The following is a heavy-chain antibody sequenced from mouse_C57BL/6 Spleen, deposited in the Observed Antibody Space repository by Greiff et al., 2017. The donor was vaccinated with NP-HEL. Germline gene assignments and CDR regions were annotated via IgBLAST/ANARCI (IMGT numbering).Heavy chain of an antibody. CDR2: IWRGGGT. D-gene: IGHD1-1*01. Sequence: VQLQESGPGLVQPSQSLSITCTVSGFSLTSYGVHWVRQSPGKGLEWLGVIWRGGGTDYNAAFISRLSISKDNSKSQVFFKMNSLQADDTAIYYCARTPYYGSSYWYFDVWGTGTTVTVSS. CDR3: ARTPYYGSSYWYFDV. J-gene: IGHJ1*03. V-gene: IGHV2-2*01. CDR1: GFSLTSYG.